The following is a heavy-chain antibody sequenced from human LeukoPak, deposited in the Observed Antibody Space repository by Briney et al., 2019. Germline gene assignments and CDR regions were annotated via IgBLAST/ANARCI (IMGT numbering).Heavy chain of an antibody. CDR1: GFTFDDYA. D-gene: IGHD2-2*01. J-gene: IGHJ3*02. CDR2: ISWNSGSI. CDR3: AKDSGSTSCDAFDI. V-gene: IGHV3-9*01. Sequence: PGRSLRLSCAASGFTFDDYAMHWVRQAPGKGLEWVSGISWNSGSIGYADSVKGRFTISRDNAKNSLYLQMNSLRAEDTALYYCAKDSGSTSCDAFDIWGQGTMVTVSS.